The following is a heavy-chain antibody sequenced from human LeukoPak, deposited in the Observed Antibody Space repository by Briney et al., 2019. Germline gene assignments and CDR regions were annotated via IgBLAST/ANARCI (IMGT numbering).Heavy chain of an antibody. D-gene: IGHD1-26*01. CDR3: ARNSGSYFPNWFDP. Sequence: GGSLRLSCAASGFTFSSYSMNWVRQAPGKGLEWVSSISSSSSYIYYADSVKGRFTISRDNAKNSLYLQMNSLRAEDTAVYYCARNSGSYFPNWFDPWGQGTLVTVSS. CDR1: GFTFSSYS. J-gene: IGHJ5*02. CDR2: ISSSSSYI. V-gene: IGHV3-21*01.